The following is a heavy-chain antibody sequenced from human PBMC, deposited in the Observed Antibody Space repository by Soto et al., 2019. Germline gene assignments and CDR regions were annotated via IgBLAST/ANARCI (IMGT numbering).Heavy chain of an antibody. J-gene: IGHJ6*02. CDR3: ARDKRGITIFGVVKNLYYYYYGMDV. Sequence: ASVKVSCKASGYTFTSYYMHWVRQAPGQGLEWMGIINPSGGSTSYAQKFQGRVTMTRDTSTSTVYMELSSLRSEDTAVYYCARDKRGITIFGVVKNLYYYYYGMDVWGQGTTVTVSS. D-gene: IGHD3-3*01. CDR1: GYTFTSYY. V-gene: IGHV1-46*01. CDR2: INPSGGST.